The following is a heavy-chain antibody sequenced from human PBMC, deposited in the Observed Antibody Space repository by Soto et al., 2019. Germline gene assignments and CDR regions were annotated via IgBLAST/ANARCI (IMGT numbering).Heavy chain of an antibody. J-gene: IGHJ5*02. D-gene: IGHD3-10*01. Sequence: QITLNESGPPLVTPTQTLTLTCTFSGFSLTSYAVGVGWFRQSPGKALEWLAIIYWEDDKHYRPSLESRHTITKNTSNNQVLLTMTDMEPSDTATYYCAQRGAYLSGSYLAWLDPGGQGILVTVSS. CDR1: GFSLTSYAVG. CDR2: IYWEDDK. CDR3: AQRGAYLSGSYLAWLDP. V-gene: IGHV2-5*02.